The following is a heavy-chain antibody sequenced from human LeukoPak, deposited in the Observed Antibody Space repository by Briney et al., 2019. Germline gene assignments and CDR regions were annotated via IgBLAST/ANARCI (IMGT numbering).Heavy chain of an antibody. D-gene: IGHD3-10*01. J-gene: IGHJ4*02. CDR2: ISSSSSYI. CDR3: ARFIMVQGVDY. Sequence: GGSLRLPCAASGFTFSSYSMNWVRQAPGKGLEWVSSISSSSSYIYYADSVKGRLTIPRDNAKNSLYLQMNSLRAEDTAVYYCARFIMVQGVDYWGQGTLVTVSS. V-gene: IGHV3-21*01. CDR1: GFTFSSYS.